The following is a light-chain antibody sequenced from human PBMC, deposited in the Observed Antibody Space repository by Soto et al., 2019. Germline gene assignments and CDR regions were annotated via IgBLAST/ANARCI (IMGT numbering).Light chain of an antibody. CDR1: QSVSSSY. V-gene: IGKV3-20*01. Sequence: EIVVTQSPGTLSLSPGERATLSCRASQSVSSSYLAWYQQKPGQAPRLLIYGASGRATGIPDRFSGSGSGTDFTLTISRLEPEDFAVYYCQRYGSSPLTFGGGTKVEIK. CDR3: QRYGSSPLT. J-gene: IGKJ4*02. CDR2: GAS.